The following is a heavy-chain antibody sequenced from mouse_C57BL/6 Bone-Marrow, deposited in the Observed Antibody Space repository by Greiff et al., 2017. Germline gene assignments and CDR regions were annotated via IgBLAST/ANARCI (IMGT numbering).Heavy chain of an antibody. Sequence: DVKLQESGGGLVQPGGSMKLSCVASGFTFSNYWMNWVRQSPEKGLEWVAQIRLKSDNYATHYAEAVKGRFTISRDDSKSSVYLQMNNLRAEDAGIYYCTVGDRWGQGTTLTVSS. CDR1: GFTFSNYW. J-gene: IGHJ2*01. CDR2: IRLKSDNYAT. V-gene: IGHV6-3*01. CDR3: TVGDR. D-gene: IGHD3-3*01.